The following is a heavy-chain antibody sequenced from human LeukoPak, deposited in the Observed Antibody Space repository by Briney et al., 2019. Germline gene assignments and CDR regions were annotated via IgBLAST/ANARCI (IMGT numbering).Heavy chain of an antibody. V-gene: IGHV3-48*01. Sequence: GGSLRLSCAASGFGFSDYSMNWVRQAPGKGLEWISYIGIDSGNTHYADSVKGRFTISGDKAMNSLYLQMHSLRVEDTAVYYCARDYKYAFDNWGQGTLVTVSS. CDR2: IGIDSGNT. D-gene: IGHD5-24*01. J-gene: IGHJ4*02. CDR1: GFGFSDYS. CDR3: ARDYKYAFDN.